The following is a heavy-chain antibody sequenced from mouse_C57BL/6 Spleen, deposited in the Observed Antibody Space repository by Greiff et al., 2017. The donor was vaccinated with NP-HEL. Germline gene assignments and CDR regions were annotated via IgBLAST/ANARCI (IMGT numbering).Heavy chain of an antibody. J-gene: IGHJ4*01. CDR3: ARLYDYDPFYYYAMDY. CDR1: GYTFTSYW. D-gene: IGHD2-4*01. V-gene: IGHV1-82*01. Sequence: QVQLQQPGTELVKPGASVKLSCKASGYTFTSYWMHWVKQRPGKGLEWIGRIYPGDGDTNYNGKFKGKATLTADKSSSTAYMQLSSLTSEDSAVYFCARLYDYDPFYYYAMDYWGQGTSVTVSS. CDR2: IYPGDGDT.